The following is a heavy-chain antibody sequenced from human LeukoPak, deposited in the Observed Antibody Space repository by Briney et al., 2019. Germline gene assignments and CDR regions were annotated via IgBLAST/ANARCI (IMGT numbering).Heavy chain of an antibody. CDR1: GGSFSGYY. Sequence: SETLSLTCAVYGGSFSGYYWSWIRQPPGKGLEWIGYIYYSGSTNYNPSLKSRVTISVDTSKNQFSLKLSSVTAADTAVYYCARAVVVVAATYFDYWGQGTLVTVSS. CDR3: ARAVVVVAATYFDY. CDR2: IYYSGST. J-gene: IGHJ4*02. D-gene: IGHD2-15*01. V-gene: IGHV4-59*01.